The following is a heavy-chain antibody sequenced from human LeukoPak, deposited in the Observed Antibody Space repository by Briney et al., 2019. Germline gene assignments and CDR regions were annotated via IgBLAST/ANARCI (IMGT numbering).Heavy chain of an antibody. V-gene: IGHV3-30*02. CDR3: AKNYDYVWGSYRYLYY. CDR2: IRYGGSNK. CDR1: GFTFSSYG. D-gene: IGHD3-16*02. J-gene: IGHJ4*02. Sequence: GGSLRLSCAASGFTFSSYGMHWVRQAPGKGLEWVAFIRYGGSNKYYADSVKGRFTISRDNSKNTLYLQMNSLRAEDTAVYYCAKNYDYVWGSYRYLYYWGQGTLVTVSS.